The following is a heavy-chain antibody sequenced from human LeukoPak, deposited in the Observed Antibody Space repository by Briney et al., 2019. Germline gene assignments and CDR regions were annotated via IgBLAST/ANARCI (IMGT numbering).Heavy chain of an antibody. Sequence: SETLSLTCTVSGVSMSSSPYYWGWIRQPPGKGLEWIGEINHSGSTNYNPSLKSRVTISVDTSKNQFSLKLSSVTAADTAVYYCARGGRYSYGLFDYWGQGTLVTVSS. V-gene: IGHV4-39*07. J-gene: IGHJ4*02. CDR3: ARGGRYSYGLFDY. CDR1: GVSMSSSPYY. D-gene: IGHD5-18*01. CDR2: INHSGST.